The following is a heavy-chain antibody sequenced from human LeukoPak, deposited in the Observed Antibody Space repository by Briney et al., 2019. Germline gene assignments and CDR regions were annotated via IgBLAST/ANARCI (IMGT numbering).Heavy chain of an antibody. D-gene: IGHD2-2*01. Sequence: ASVKVSCKASGYTSTGYYMHWVRQAPGQGLEWMGWINPNSGGTNYAQKFQGRVTMTRDTSISTAYMELSRLRSDDTAVYYCARGSRYCSSTSCYHRWFDPWGQGTLVTVSS. J-gene: IGHJ5*02. CDR1: GYTSTGYY. V-gene: IGHV1-2*02. CDR3: ARGSRYCSSTSCYHRWFDP. CDR2: INPNSGGT.